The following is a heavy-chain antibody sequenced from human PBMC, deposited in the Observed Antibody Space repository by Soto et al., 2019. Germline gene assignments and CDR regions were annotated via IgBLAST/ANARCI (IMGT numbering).Heavy chain of an antibody. CDR3: AHSRCGGDCLQSYSSHYYYGMDV. D-gene: IGHD2-21*02. J-gene: IGHJ6*02. CDR2: IYWDDDK. Sequence: QITLKESGPTLVKPTQTLTLTCTFSGFSLNTGGLGVGWIRQPPGKALEWLALIYWDDDKRYSPSLKSRLTITKDPSKNPVVLTMTNMDPVDTATSFCAHSRCGGDCLQSYSSHYYYGMDVWGQGTTVTVSS. V-gene: IGHV2-5*02. CDR1: GFSLNTGGLG.